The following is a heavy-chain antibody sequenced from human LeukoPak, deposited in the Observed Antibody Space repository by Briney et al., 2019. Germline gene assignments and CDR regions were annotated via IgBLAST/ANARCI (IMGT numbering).Heavy chain of an antibody. D-gene: IGHD4-17*01. CDR1: GGSISSGDYY. V-gene: IGHV4-30-4*01. Sequence: PSETLSLTCTVSGGSISSGDYYWRWIRQPPGKGLEWIGYIYYSGSTYYNPSLKSRVTISVDTSKNQFSLKLSSVTAADTAVYYCARYDYGDYTLDYWGQGTLVTVSS. J-gene: IGHJ4*02. CDR2: IYYSGST. CDR3: ARYDYGDYTLDY.